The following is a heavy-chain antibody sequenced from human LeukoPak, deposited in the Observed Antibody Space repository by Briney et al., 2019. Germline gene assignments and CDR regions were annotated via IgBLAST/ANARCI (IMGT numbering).Heavy chain of an antibody. CDR1: GGSISSSSYY. CDR2: IYYSGST. Sequence: PSETLSLTCTVSGGSISSSSYYWGWIRQPPGKGLEWIGSIYYSGSTYYNPSLKSRVTISVDTSKNQFSLKLSSVTAADTAVYYCAILAAAGTGGVDYWGQGTLVTVSS. V-gene: IGHV4-39*07. J-gene: IGHJ4*02. D-gene: IGHD6-13*01. CDR3: AILAAAGTGGVDY.